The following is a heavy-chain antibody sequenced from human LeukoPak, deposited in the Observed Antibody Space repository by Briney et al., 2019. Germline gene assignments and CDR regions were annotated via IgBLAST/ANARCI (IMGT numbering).Heavy chain of an antibody. CDR3: AAPLHGSGRNDAFDI. D-gene: IGHD3-10*01. V-gene: IGHV1-2*02. Sequence: ASVKVSCKASGYTFTGYYMHWVRQAPGQGLEWMGWINPNSGGTNYAQKFQGRVTMTRDTSISTAYMELSSLRSDDTAVYYCAAPLHGSGRNDAFDIWGQGTMVTVSS. J-gene: IGHJ3*02. CDR1: GYTFTGYY. CDR2: INPNSGGT.